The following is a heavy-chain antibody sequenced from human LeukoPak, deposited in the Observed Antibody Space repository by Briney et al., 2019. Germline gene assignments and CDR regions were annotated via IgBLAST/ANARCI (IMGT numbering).Heavy chain of an antibody. CDR3: ARHRVIAVVPGYFDY. D-gene: IGHD6-19*01. V-gene: IGHV4-39*01. CDR1: GGSISSSGYY. J-gene: IGHJ4*02. CDR2: IYYSEST. Sequence: PAETQTLICTVSGGSISSSGYYWGRIRQPPGKGLEWIESIYYSESTYYNPDIENSCSISVDTSKTQFCLKLSSVPAADTAVYYCARHRVIAVVPGYFDYGGRAPLFTVS.